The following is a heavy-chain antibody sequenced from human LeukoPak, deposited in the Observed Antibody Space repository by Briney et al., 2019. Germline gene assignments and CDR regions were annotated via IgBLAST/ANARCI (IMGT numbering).Heavy chain of an antibody. D-gene: IGHD3-9*01. CDR1: GYTFISYA. Sequence: ASVKVSCKASGYTFISYAMHWVRQAPGQRLEWMGWINAGNGNTKYLQKFQGRVTITRDTSASTVYMELSSLRPEDTAVYYCARTGALTGYSDDAFDIWGQGTMVTVSS. J-gene: IGHJ3*02. V-gene: IGHV1-3*01. CDR2: INAGNGNT. CDR3: ARTGALTGYSDDAFDI.